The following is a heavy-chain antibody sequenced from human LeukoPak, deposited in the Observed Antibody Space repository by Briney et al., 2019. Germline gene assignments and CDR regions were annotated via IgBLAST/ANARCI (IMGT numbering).Heavy chain of an antibody. V-gene: IGHV4-59*08. CDR1: GGSISSYH. D-gene: IGHD2-21*01. CDR3: ARSVSWGLLVRDDAFDI. Sequence: SETLSLTCTVSGGSISSYHWIWIRQAPGKGLEWIGYIHYSGSTNYNPSLKSRVATSVDKSKKQFSLKLRSVTAGDTAVYYCARSVSWGLLVRDDAFDIWGQGTMVTVSS. CDR2: IHYSGST. J-gene: IGHJ3*02.